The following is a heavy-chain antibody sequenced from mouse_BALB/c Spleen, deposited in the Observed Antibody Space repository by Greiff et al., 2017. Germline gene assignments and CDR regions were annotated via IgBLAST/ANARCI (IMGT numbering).Heavy chain of an antibody. V-gene: IGHV3-1*02. J-gene: IGHJ2*01. Sequence: EVQLQQSGPDLVKPSQSLSLTCTVTGYSITSGYSWHWIRQFPGNKLEWMGYIHYSGSTNYNPSLKSRISITRDTSKNQFFLQLNSVTTEDTATYYCARSLSTMITGGYFDYWGQGTTLTVSS. CDR1: GYSITSGYS. D-gene: IGHD2-4*01. CDR2: IHYSGST. CDR3: ARSLSTMITGGYFDY.